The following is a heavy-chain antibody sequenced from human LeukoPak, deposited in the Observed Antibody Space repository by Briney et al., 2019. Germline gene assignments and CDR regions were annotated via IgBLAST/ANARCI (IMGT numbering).Heavy chain of an antibody. V-gene: IGHV3-23*01. D-gene: IGHD3-16*01. Sequence: GGSLRLSCVASGFTFSSYAMGWVRQASGKGQEWVSVISGNGGRAYYADSVKGRFTISRDNSKNTLYLQMNSLRAEDTAVYYRARLRDWFDSWGQGTLVTVSS. J-gene: IGHJ5*01. CDR1: GFTFSSYA. CDR2: ISGNGGRA. CDR3: ARLRDWFDS.